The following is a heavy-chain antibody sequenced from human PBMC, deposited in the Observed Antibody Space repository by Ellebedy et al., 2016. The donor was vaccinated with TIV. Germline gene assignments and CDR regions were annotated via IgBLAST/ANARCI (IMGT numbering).Heavy chain of an antibody. CDR1: GGSISSYY. CDR3: ARLGDCGGDCYAFDY. J-gene: IGHJ4*02. CDR2: IYYSGST. V-gene: IGHV4-59*08. D-gene: IGHD2-21*02. Sequence: MPSETLSLTCTVSGGSISSYYWSWIRQPPGKGLEWIGYIYYSGSTNYNPSLKSRVTISVDTSKNQFSLKLSSVTAADTAVYYCARLGDCGGDCYAFDYWGQGTLVTVSS.